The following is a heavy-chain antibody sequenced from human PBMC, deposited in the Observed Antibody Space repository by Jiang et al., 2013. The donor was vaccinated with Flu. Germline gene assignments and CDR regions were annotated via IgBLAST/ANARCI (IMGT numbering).Heavy chain of an antibody. CDR2: IDHSGNI. Sequence: SLTCSVSGGSLRSNYWSWIRQSSGKGLEWIGCIDHSGNIYYNPSLKSRVSISIDTSKNQFSLTLNSLTAADTAVYYCARDVGADGMGVWGQGTTVTVSS. D-gene: IGHD1-26*01. CDR1: GGSLRSNY. V-gene: IGHV4-59*01. CDR3: ARDVGADGMGV. J-gene: IGHJ6*02.